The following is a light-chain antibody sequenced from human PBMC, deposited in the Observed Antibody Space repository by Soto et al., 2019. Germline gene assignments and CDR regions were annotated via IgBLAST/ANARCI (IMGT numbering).Light chain of an antibody. CDR1: SSDVGRYNY. J-gene: IGLJ1*01. V-gene: IGLV2-8*01. CDR3: NSYVGSNNYV. Sequence: QSALTQPPSASGSPGQSVTISCIGTSSDVGRYNYVSWYQHHPGKAPKLIIYEVTKRPSGVPDRFSGSKSGNTASLTVSGLQADDEADYYCNSYVGSNNYVFGTGTKVPS. CDR2: EVT.